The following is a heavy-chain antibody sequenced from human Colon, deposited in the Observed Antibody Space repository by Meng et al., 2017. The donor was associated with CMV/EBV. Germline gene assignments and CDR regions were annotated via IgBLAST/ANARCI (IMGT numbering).Heavy chain of an antibody. Sequence: GESLKISCAASGFTLRSYWMSWVRQAPGKGLEWVANIRQDESEKYYVDSVKGRFTISRDNAKNSLYLQMSSLRAEDTAVYYCARDRDHVAQGGYYDMDVWGQGTTVTVSS. D-gene: IGHD2-15*01. CDR3: ARDRDHVAQGGYYDMDV. J-gene: IGHJ6*02. CDR1: GFTLRSYW. CDR2: IRQDESEK. V-gene: IGHV3-7*01.